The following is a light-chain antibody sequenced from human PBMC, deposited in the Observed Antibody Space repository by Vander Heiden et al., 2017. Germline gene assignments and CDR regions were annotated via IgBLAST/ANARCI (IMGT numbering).Light chain of an antibody. Sequence: ERVMTQSPATLSVSPGERATLSCRASQSVSSNLAWYQQKPGQAPRLLIYGASTSLTNIPPTFSGSGSGREFTLSIISLLSADFAVYYCCQDKNWPCTFGQGTRLE. V-gene: IGKV3-15*01. J-gene: IGKJ2*02. CDR1: QSVSSN. CDR2: GAS. CDR3: CQDKNWPCT.